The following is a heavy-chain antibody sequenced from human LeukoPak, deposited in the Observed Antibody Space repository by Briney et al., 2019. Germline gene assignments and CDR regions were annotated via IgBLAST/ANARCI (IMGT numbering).Heavy chain of an antibody. J-gene: IGHJ6*03. D-gene: IGHD6-13*01. CDR1: GGSISSYY. CDR3: AASSSWYYYYYVDV. V-gene: IGHV4-59*01. CDR2: IYYSGST. Sequence: PSETLSLTCTVSGGSISSYYWSWIRQPPGKGLEWIGYIYYSGSTNYNPSLKSRVTISVDTSKNQFSLKLSSVTAADTAVYYCAASSSWYYYYYVDVWGKGTTVTISS.